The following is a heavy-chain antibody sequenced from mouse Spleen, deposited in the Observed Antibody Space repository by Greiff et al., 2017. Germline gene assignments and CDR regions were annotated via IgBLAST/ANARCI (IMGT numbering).Heavy chain of an antibody. Sequence: VQLQQSGPELVKPGASVKISCKASGYTFTDYYINWVKQRPGQGLEWIGWIFPGSGSTYYNEKFKGKATLTVDKSSSTAYMLLSSLTSEDSAVYFCARSAYYGSRGNFDYWGQGTTLTVSS. D-gene: IGHD1-1*01. J-gene: IGHJ2*01. CDR1: GYTFTDYY. CDR2: IFPGSGST. CDR3: ARSAYYGSRGNFDY. V-gene: IGHV1-75*01.